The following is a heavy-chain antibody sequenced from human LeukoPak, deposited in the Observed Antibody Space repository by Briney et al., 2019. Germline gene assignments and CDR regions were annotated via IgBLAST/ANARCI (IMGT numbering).Heavy chain of an antibody. CDR1: GGSISSSNW. Sequence: SGTLSLTCAVSGGSISSSNWWSWVRQPPGKGLEWIGEIYHSGSTNYNPSLKSRVTISVDKSKNQFSLKLSSVTAADTAVYYCAREAYYYDSSGYYYPTSFNYWGQGTLVTVSS. CDR3: AREAYYYDSSGYYYPTSFNY. J-gene: IGHJ4*02. V-gene: IGHV4-4*02. CDR2: IYHSGST. D-gene: IGHD3-22*01.